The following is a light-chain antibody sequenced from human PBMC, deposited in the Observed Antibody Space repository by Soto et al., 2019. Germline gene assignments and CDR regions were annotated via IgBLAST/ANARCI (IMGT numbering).Light chain of an antibody. CDR1: QSISSY. V-gene: IGKV1-39*01. CDR2: AAS. J-gene: IGKJ5*01. Sequence: DIQMTQSPSSLSSSVEDRVIITCRASQSISSYLNWYQQKPGKAPKLLIYAASSLQSGVPSRFSGSGSGTDFTLTISSLQPEDFATYYCQQSYFTTITFGQGTRLEIK. CDR3: QQSYFTTIT.